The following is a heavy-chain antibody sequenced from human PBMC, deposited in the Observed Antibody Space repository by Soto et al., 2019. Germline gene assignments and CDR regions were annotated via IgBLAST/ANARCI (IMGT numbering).Heavy chain of an antibody. J-gene: IGHJ4*02. Sequence: GESLKISCKGSGYSFAGYWITWVRQKPGKGLEWMGRIDPSDSQTYYSPSFRGHVTVSVTKSITTVFLQWSSLRASDTAMYYCARQIYDSDTGPNFQYYFDSWGQGTPVTVSS. CDR3: ARQIYDSDTGPNFQYYFDS. V-gene: IGHV5-10-1*01. CDR2: IDPSDSQT. CDR1: GYSFAGYW. D-gene: IGHD3-22*01.